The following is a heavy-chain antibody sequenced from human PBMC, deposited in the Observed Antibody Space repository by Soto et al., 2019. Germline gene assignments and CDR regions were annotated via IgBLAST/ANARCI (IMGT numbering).Heavy chain of an antibody. J-gene: IGHJ4*02. Sequence: GESLKISCKGSGYSFAGYWITWVRQKPGKGLEWMGRIDPSDSQTYYSPSFRGHVTVSVTKSITTVFLQWSSLRASDTAMYYCARQIYDSDTGPNFQYYFDSWGQGTPVTVSS. CDR3: ARQIYDSDTGPNFQYYFDS. V-gene: IGHV5-10-1*01. CDR2: IDPSDSQT. CDR1: GYSFAGYW. D-gene: IGHD3-22*01.